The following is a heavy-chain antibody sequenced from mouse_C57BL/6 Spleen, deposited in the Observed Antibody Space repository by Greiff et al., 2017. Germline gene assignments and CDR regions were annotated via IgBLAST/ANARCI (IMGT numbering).Heavy chain of an antibody. Sequence: VKLQESGAELVKPGASVKISCKASGYAFSSYWMNWVKQRPGKGLEWIGQIYPGDGDTNYNGKFKGKATLTADKSSSTAYMQRSSLTSEDSAVYFCARGAFITTVVAYYYAMDYWGQGTSVTVSS. CDR2: IYPGDGDT. CDR1: GYAFSSYW. J-gene: IGHJ4*01. V-gene: IGHV1-80*01. D-gene: IGHD1-1*01. CDR3: ARGAFITTVVAYYYAMDY.